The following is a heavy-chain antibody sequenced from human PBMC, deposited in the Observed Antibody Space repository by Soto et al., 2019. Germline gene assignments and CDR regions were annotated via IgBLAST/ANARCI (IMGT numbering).Heavy chain of an antibody. CDR3: ARGSSGRGRYGAFDI. V-gene: IGHV4-59*01. CDR2: IYYSGST. CDR1: GGSISSYY. J-gene: IGHJ3*02. Sequence: SETLSLTCTVSGGSISSYYWSWIRQPPGKGLEWIGYIYYSGSTNYNPSLKSRATISVDTSKNQFSLKLSSVTAADTAVYYCARGSSGRGRYGAFDIWGQGTMVTVSS. D-gene: IGHD6-19*01.